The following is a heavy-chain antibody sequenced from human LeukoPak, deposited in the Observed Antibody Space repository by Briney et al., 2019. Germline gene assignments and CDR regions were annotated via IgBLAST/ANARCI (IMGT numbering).Heavy chain of an antibody. CDR2: ISAYNGNT. CDR3: ARGLLDY. Sequence: ASVKVSCKASGYSFSGYYIHWVRQAPGQGLEWMGWISAYNGNTNYAQNLQGRVTMTTDTSTSTAYMELRSLRSDDTAVYYCARGLLDYWGQGTLVTVSS. V-gene: IGHV1-18*04. CDR1: GYSFSGYY. J-gene: IGHJ4*02.